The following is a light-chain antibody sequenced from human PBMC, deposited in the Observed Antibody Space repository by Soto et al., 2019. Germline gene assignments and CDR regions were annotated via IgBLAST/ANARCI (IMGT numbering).Light chain of an antibody. J-gene: IGKJ1*01. V-gene: IGKV1-5*01. Sequence: DIQMNQSPSTLSASVGDRVTITCRASQRISSWLAWYQQRPGKAPKLLIYDASSLESGVPSRFSGSGSGTEFTLTISSLQPEDFASYYCQQYNSYSTFGQGTKVDNK. CDR1: QRISSW. CDR2: DAS. CDR3: QQYNSYST.